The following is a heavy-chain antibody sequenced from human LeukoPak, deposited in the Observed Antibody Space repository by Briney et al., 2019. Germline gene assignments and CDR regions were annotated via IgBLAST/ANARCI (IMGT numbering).Heavy chain of an antibody. CDR3: AKARWEPNFDY. CDR2: INGNGDIA. D-gene: IGHD1-26*01. V-gene: IGHV3-43*02. CDR1: GFTFDDYA. Sequence: PGGSLRLSCAASGFTFDDYAMHWVRQGPGKGLEWVSLINGNGDIAYYGDSVRGRFTVSRDNAKNSLYLQMNSLTTEDTALYYCAKARWEPNFDYWGQGTLVTVSS. J-gene: IGHJ4*02.